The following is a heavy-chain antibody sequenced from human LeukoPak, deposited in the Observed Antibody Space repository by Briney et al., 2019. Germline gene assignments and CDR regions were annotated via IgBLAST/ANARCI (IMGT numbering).Heavy chain of an antibody. CDR1: GGSFSGYY. CDR2: INHSGST. Sequence: SETLSLTCAVYGGSFSGYYWSWIRQPPGKGLEWIGEINHSGSTNYNPSLKSRVTISVDTSKNQFSLKLSSVTAADTAVYYCARAPTGIAAARGKTEYYFDYWGQGTLVTVSS. CDR3: ARAPTGIAAARGKTEYYFDY. V-gene: IGHV4-34*01. J-gene: IGHJ4*02. D-gene: IGHD6-13*01.